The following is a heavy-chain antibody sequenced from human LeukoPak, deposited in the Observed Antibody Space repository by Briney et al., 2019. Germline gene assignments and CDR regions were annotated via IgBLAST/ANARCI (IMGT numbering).Heavy chain of an antibody. CDR3: AREGYSSSWSAKYDY. Sequence: SETLSLTCTVSGGSISSYYWNWIRQPPGKGLEWIGYIYYSGNTNYNPSLKSRVTMSVDTSKNQFSLKLSSVTAADTAVYYCAREGYSSSWSAKYDYWGQGTLVTVSS. V-gene: IGHV4-59*12. CDR1: GGSISSYY. J-gene: IGHJ4*02. D-gene: IGHD6-13*01. CDR2: IYYSGNT.